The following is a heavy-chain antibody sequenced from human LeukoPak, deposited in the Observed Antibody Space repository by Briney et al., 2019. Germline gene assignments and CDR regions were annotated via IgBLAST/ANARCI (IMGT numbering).Heavy chain of an antibody. Sequence: SETLSLTCTVSGGSISSYYWSWIRQSPGKGLEWIGYIYYSGSTNYNPSLKSRVTISVDTSKNQFSLKLSSVTAADTAVYYCARAVRGYSYLFDYWGQGTLVTVSS. D-gene: IGHD5-18*01. CDR2: IYYSGST. CDR3: ARAVRGYSYLFDY. CDR1: GGSISSYY. V-gene: IGHV4-59*01. J-gene: IGHJ4*02.